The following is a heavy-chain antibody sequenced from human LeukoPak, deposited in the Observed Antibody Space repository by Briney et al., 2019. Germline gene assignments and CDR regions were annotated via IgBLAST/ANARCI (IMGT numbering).Heavy chain of an antibody. J-gene: IGHJ6*04. Sequence: SETLSLTCTVSGDSISNYYWTWIRQSAGKGLQWIGRINTSGNTNYNPYLKSRVTMSLDTSKNQFSMNLSSVTAADTAVYYCARERLGFRVDVWGKGTTVTVSS. V-gene: IGHV4-4*07. CDR2: INTSGNT. CDR3: ARERLGFRVDV. CDR1: GDSISNYY. D-gene: IGHD3-10*01.